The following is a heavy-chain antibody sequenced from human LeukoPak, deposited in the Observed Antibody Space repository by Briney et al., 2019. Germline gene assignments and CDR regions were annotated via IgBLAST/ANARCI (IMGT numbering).Heavy chain of an antibody. CDR1: GFTFSSYA. CDR2: ISGSGGST. V-gene: IGHV3-23*01. CDR3: AKDPSPYSSSWYYFDY. D-gene: IGHD6-13*01. J-gene: IGHJ4*02. Sequence: PGGSLRLSCAASGFTFSSYAMSWVRQAPGKGLEWVSAISGSGGSTYYADSVKGRFTISRDNSKNTLYLQMNSLRAEDTAVYYCAKDPSPYSSSWYYFDYWGQGTLVTVSS.